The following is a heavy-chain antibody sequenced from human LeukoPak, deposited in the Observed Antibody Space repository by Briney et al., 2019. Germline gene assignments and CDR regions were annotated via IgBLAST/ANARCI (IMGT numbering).Heavy chain of an antibody. V-gene: IGHV4-4*09. D-gene: IGHD3/OR15-3a*01. CDR1: GGSISSYY. J-gene: IGHJ6*03. Sequence: SETLSLTCTVSGGSISSYYWSRIRQPPGKGLEWIGYTSGSISDNPSLKSRVAVSVDPSQNQVPLSLTSVTAADTAVYYCARVLAIFGLDTTDFYMDVWGKGTTVTVSS. CDR3: ARVLAIFGLDTTDFYMDV. CDR2: TSGSI.